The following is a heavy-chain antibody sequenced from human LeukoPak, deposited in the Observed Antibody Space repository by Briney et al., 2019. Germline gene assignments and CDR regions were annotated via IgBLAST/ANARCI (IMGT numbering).Heavy chain of an antibody. D-gene: IGHD5-12*01. J-gene: IGHJ5*02. Sequence: PGGSLRLSCAASGFTFSTYSMNWVRQAPGKGLEWVSSISSDSSYIYYADSVKGRFTLSRDNAKNSLYLQMNSLRAEDTAVYYCARERLVATGWFDPWGQGTLVTVSS. V-gene: IGHV3-21*01. CDR1: GFTFSTYS. CDR3: ARERLVATGWFDP. CDR2: ISSDSSYI.